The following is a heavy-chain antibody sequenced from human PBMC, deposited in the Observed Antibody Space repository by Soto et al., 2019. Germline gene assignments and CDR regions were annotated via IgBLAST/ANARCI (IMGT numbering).Heavy chain of an antibody. CDR1: GFTFSYTW. CDR3: TTSEDY. J-gene: IGHJ4*02. V-gene: IGHV3-15*01. CDR2: IKSNGDGGTT. Sequence: EMQLVESGGGLVKPGGSLRLSCVGSGFTFSYTWMSWVRQAPGKGLEWVGRIKSNGDGGTTDYAAPVKGRFTISRDDSKNTLYLQMNSLTTEDTAVYYCTTSEDYWGLGTLVTVSA.